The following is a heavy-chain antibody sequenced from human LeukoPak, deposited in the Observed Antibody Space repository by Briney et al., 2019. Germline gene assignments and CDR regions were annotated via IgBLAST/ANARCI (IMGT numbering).Heavy chain of an antibody. V-gene: IGHV4-59*01. D-gene: IGHD2-2*01. J-gene: IGHJ4*02. CDR2: IYYSGST. CDR1: GGSMRSNY. CDR3: ARDAPYCSSTSCYASSVDY. Sequence: LETLSLTCTVSGGSMRSNYWSLTRQPPGKGLEWIGNIYYSGSTNYNPSLKSRVTISIDPSKNQFSLKLSSVTAADTAIYYCARDAPYCSSTSCYASSVDYWGQGTLVTVSS.